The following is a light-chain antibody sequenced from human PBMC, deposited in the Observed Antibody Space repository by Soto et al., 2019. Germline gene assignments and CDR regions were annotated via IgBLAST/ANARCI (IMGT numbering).Light chain of an antibody. CDR2: GAS. CDR3: QQYGSSEYT. CDR1: QSVSSSY. J-gene: IGKJ2*01. V-gene: IGKV3-20*01. Sequence: EIVLTQSPGTLHLSPGERATLSCRASQSVSSSYLAWYQQKPGQAHRPLIYGASSRTTGIPDRFSGSGSGTDFTLTISRLEPEDFALYYCQQYGSSEYTFGQGTKLEIK.